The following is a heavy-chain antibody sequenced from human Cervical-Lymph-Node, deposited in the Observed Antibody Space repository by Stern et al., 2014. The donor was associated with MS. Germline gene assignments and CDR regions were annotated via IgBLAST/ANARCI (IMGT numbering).Heavy chain of an antibody. CDR3: ARGSYNSGSPIDS. V-gene: IGHV4-4*02. J-gene: IGHJ4*02. Sequence: QVQLVESGPGLAKPSETLSLTCSVSHDSITNDRWWTWVRQSPGRGLEWIGEAFPTGAAIYNPSLGSRVSMSMDASKNQFSLQLTSLTAADTAVYYCARGSYNSGSPIDSWGQGTLVTVSS. CDR1: HDSITNDRW. D-gene: IGHD5-24*01. CDR2: AFPTGAA.